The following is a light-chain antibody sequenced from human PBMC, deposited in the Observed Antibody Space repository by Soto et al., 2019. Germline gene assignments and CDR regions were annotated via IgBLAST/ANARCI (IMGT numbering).Light chain of an antibody. CDR2: GPS. J-gene: IGKJ1*01. Sequence: EIVMTQSPATLSVSPGERATLSCRASQSVSSSLAWYQQKPGQAPRLLFYGPSSRATGVPARFSGSRSGTDFTLTISSLQSEDFAVYYCQQYDSWPPTFGQGTKVEIK. CDR3: QQYDSWPPT. V-gene: IGKV3-15*01. CDR1: QSVSSS.